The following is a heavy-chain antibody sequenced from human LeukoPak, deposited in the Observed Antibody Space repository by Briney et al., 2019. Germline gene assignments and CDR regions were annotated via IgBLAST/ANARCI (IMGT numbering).Heavy chain of an antibody. V-gene: IGHV3-23*01. CDR1: GFTFNSYA. CDR2: ISGSGDST. D-gene: IGHD6-25*01. CDR3: ARGTSGPGTHYFDY. Sequence: GGSLRLSCAASGFTFNSYAMSWVRQAPGKGLEWVSAISGSGDSTYSADSVKGRFTISRDNSENTLYLQMNSLRAEDTAVYYCARGTSGPGTHYFDYWGQGTLVTVSS. J-gene: IGHJ4*02.